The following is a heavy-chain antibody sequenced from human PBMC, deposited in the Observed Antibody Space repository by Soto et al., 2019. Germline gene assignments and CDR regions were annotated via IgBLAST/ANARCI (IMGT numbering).Heavy chain of an antibody. V-gene: IGHV1-8*01. CDR1: GYTFSSYD. J-gene: IGHJ6*03. Sequence: QVQLVQSGAEVKKPGASVKVSCKASGYTFSSYDINWVRQATGQGLEWMGWMNPNSGDTNYPQKFQGRVTMTRNTSIAAAYMELSSLSSEDTAVYYCARGLKFTTPLVRGVNPYYYYYMDVWGEGTTVTVSS. CDR3: ARGLKFTTPLVRGVNPYYYYYMDV. D-gene: IGHD3-10*01. CDR2: MNPNSGDT.